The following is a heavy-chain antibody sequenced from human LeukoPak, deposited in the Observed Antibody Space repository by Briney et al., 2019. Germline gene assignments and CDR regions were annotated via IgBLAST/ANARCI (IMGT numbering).Heavy chain of an antibody. V-gene: IGHV4-59*01. CDR1: GGSISNYY. Sequence: PSETLSLTCSVSGGSISNYYWSWIRQPPGKGLGWIGYIYYSGSTNYNPSLKSRVTISVDTSRNQFSLKLSSVTAADTAVYYCARMKIAAAPTPFDYWGQGTLVTVSS. D-gene: IGHD6-13*01. CDR3: ARMKIAAAPTPFDY. CDR2: IYYSGST. J-gene: IGHJ4*02.